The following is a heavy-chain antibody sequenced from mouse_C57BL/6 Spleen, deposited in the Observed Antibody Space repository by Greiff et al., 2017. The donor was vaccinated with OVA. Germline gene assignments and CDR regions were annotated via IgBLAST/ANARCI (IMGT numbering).Heavy chain of an antibody. CDR3: TRTKYDYDGYFDY. Sequence: EVKLQQSGTVLARPGASVKMSCKTSGYTFTSYWMHWVKQRPGQGLEWIGAIYPGNSDTRYNQKFKGKAKLTAVTSASTAYMELSSLTNEDSAVYYCTRTKYDYDGYFDYWGQGTTLTVSS. J-gene: IGHJ2*01. CDR2: IYPGNSDT. CDR1: GYTFTSYW. V-gene: IGHV1-5*01. D-gene: IGHD2-4*01.